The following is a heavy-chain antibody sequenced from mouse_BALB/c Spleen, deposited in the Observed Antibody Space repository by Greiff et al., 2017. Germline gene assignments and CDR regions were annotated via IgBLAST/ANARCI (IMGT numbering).Heavy chain of an antibody. CDR2: ISYSGST. D-gene: IGHD3-1*01. J-gene: IGHJ4*01. Sequence: DVQLQESGPGLVKPSQSLSLTCTVTGYSITSDYAWNWIRQFPGNKLEWMGYISYSGSTSYNPSLKSRISITRDTSKNQFFLQLNSVTTEDTATYYCARAARATNAMDYWGQGTAVTVSS. CDR3: ARAARATNAMDY. CDR1: GYSITSDYA. V-gene: IGHV3-2*02.